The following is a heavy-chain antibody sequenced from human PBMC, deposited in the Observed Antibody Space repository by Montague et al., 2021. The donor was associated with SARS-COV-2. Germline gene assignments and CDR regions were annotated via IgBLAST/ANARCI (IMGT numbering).Heavy chain of an antibody. CDR3: VKGRSTDWTRDFDS. Sequence: SLRLSCAASGFIFNKYGVGWVRQAPGKGLEWVSVITVFGTTAYYADSVRGRFTMSRDNYRNTLDLHMISPRADDTAIYYCVKGRSTDWTRDFDSWGQGTLVTVSS. CDR1: GFIFNKYG. D-gene: IGHD3-9*01. CDR2: ITVFGTTA. J-gene: IGHJ4*02. V-gene: IGHV3-23*01.